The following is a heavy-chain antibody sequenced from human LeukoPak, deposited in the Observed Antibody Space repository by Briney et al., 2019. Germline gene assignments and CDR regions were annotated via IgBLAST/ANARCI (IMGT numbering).Heavy chain of an antibody. CDR2: MNPNSGNT. Sequence: ASVKVSCKASGYTFTSYDINWVRQATGQGLEWMGWMNPNSGNTGYAQKFQGRVTMTRNTSISTAYMELSSLRSEDTAVYYCARDRTVYYYDSSGYYPFDYWGQGTLVTVSS. CDR1: GYTFTSYD. V-gene: IGHV1-8*01. D-gene: IGHD3-22*01. CDR3: ARDRTVYYYDSSGYYPFDY. J-gene: IGHJ4*02.